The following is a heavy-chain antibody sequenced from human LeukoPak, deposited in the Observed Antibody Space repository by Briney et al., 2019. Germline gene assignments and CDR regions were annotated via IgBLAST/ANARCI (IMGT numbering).Heavy chain of an antibody. CDR1: GFTFSSYS. V-gene: IGHV3-21*01. Sequence: GGSLRLSCAASGFTFSSYSMNWVRQAPGKGLEWVSSISSSSSYIYYADSVKGRFTISRDNSKNTLYLQMNSLRAEDTAVYYCAKGGLYYDLLSGYSDWGQGTLVTVSS. CDR3: AKGGLYYDLLSGYSD. CDR2: ISSSSSYI. D-gene: IGHD3-9*01. J-gene: IGHJ4*02.